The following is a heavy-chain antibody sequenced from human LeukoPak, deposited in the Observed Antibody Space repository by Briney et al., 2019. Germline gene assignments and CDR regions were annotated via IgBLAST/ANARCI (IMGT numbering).Heavy chain of an antibody. D-gene: IGHD2/OR15-2a*01. CDR3: ARRPFSWFDP. Sequence: SETLSLTCAVYGGSFSGYYWSWIRQPPGKGLEWIGEINHSGSTNYNPSLKSRVTISVDTSKNQFSLKLSSVTAADTAVYYCARRPFSWFDPWGQGTLVTVSS. J-gene: IGHJ5*02. V-gene: IGHV4-34*01. CDR1: GGSFSGYY. CDR2: INHSGST.